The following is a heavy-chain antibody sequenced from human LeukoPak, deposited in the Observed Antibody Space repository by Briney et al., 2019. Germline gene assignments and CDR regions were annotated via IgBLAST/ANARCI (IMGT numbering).Heavy chain of an antibody. CDR3: GKGGGGSANYYYLDV. V-gene: IGHV3-30-3*01. CDR1: GFTFSSYA. CDR2: ISFDGSNQ. Sequence: GGSLRLSCAASGFTFSSYAMHWVRQAPGKGLEWVAVISFDGSNQYYADSVMGRFTISRDNSKNALYLQMNSLRPEETAEYYGGKGGGGSANYYYLDVWGKGPRSPSP. J-gene: IGHJ6*03. D-gene: IGHD3-16*01.